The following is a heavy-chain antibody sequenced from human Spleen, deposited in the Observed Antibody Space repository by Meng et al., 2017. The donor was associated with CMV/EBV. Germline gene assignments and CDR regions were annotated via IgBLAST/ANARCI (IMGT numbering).Heavy chain of an antibody. CDR3: ATDAFDI. J-gene: IGHJ3*02. V-gene: IGHV1-69*02. CDR1: GGAFSTHI. CDR2: IIPLTNIP. Sequence: SVKVSCKASGGAFSTHIIFWVRQAPGQGLEWMGRIIPLTNIPNYAQNFQGRVTITADKSTSTAYMELDSLRSEDTAVYYCATDAFDIWGQGTMVTVSS.